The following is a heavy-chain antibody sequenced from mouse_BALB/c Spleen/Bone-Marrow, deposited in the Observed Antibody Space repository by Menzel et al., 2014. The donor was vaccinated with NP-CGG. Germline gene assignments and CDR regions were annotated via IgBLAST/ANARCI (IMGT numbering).Heavy chain of an antibody. D-gene: IGHD1-3*01. CDR2: ISSGGSYT. J-gene: IGHJ4*01. Sequence: EVKLMESGGDLVKPGGSLKLSCAASGFTFSNYGMSWVRQTPDKRLEWVATISSGGSYTYFPDSVKGRFTISRDNAKNTLYLQMNSLKSEDAAMYYCARLTPDYAMDYWGQGTSVTGSS. CDR3: ARLTPDYAMDY. CDR1: GFTFSNYG. V-gene: IGHV5-6*01.